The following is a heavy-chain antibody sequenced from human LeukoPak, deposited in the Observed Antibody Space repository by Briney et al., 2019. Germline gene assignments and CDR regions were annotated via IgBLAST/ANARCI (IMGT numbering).Heavy chain of an antibody. CDR2: ISLSGST. CDR1: GGSLSGYY. J-gene: IGHJ4*02. V-gene: IGHV4-34*01. D-gene: IGHD2-8*02. Sequence: PSETLSLTCAVYGGSLSGYYWSWIRQRPGKGLEWIGEISLSGSTNYSPSLKSRVNISVDTSKNQFSLKMTSVTAADTAVYYCATTRTGFSSDYWGQGTLVTVSS. CDR3: ATTRTGFSSDY.